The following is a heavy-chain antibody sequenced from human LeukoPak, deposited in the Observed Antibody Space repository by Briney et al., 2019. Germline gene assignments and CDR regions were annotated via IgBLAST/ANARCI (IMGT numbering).Heavy chain of an antibody. CDR1: GYTFTSYY. CDR3: ARESTAFDY. V-gene: IGHV1-46*01. Sequence: ASVKVSCKASGYTFTSYYMHWVRQAPGQGLEWMGLINPTGGSTSYAQQFQGRISMSRDTSTSTVYMEMSSPTSEDTALYYCARESTAFDYWGQGTLVTVSS. J-gene: IGHJ4*02. CDR2: INPTGGST.